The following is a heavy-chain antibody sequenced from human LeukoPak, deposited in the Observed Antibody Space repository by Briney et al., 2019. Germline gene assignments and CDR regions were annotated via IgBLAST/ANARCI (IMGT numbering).Heavy chain of an antibody. CDR1: GFTFSTYD. CDR3: AKDLSGNYRAYFDY. Sequence: GGSLRLSCAASGFTFSTYDMHWVRQTPGKGPEGVAVISSDGSTKYYADSVKGRFTISRDNSKNTLYLQMNSLRAEDTAVYYCAKDLSGNYRAYFDYWGQGTLVTVSS. D-gene: IGHD1-26*01. CDR2: ISSDGSTK. J-gene: IGHJ4*02. V-gene: IGHV3-30*18.